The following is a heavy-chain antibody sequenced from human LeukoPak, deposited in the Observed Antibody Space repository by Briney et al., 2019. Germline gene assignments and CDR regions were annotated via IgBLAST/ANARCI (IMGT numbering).Heavy chain of an antibody. J-gene: IGHJ3*02. D-gene: IGHD3-3*01. Sequence: GGSLRLSCAASGFTFSSYAMSWVRQAPGKGLEWVSAISGSGGSIYYADSVKGRFTISRDNSKNTLHLQMNSLRAEDTAVYYCAKDYEKPNALDAFDIWGQGTMVTVSS. CDR1: GFTFSSYA. V-gene: IGHV3-23*01. CDR2: ISGSGGSI. CDR3: AKDYEKPNALDAFDI.